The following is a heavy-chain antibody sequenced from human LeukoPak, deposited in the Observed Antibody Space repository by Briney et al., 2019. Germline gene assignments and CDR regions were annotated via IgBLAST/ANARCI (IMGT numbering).Heavy chain of an antibody. D-gene: IGHD2-2*01. J-gene: IGHJ4*02. V-gene: IGHV3-48*04. CDR3: ARGYCSSTSCSNFDY. Sequence: PGGSLRLSCAASGFTFSSYAMSWVRQAPGKGLEWVSYISTSSSTIYYADSVKGRFTISRDNAKNSLYLQMNSLRAEDTAVYYCARGYCSSTSCSNFDYWGQGTLVTVSS. CDR2: ISTSSSTI. CDR1: GFTFSSYA.